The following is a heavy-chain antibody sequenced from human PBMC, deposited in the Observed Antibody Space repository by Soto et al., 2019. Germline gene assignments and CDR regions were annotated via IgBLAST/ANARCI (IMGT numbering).Heavy chain of an antibody. CDR3: ARGLLWFGELLPNWFDP. CDR1: GGSISSGGYS. D-gene: IGHD3-10*01. Sequence: PSETLSLTCAVSGGSISSGGYSWSWIRQPPGKGLEWIGYIYHSGSTYYNPSLKSRVTISVDRSKNQFSLKLSSVTAADTAVYYCARGLLWFGELLPNWFDPWGQGTLVTVSS. J-gene: IGHJ5*02. V-gene: IGHV4-30-2*01. CDR2: IYHSGST.